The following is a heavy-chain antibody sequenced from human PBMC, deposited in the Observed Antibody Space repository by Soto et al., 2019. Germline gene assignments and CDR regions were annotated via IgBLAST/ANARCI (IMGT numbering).Heavy chain of an antibody. V-gene: IGHV1-18*01. Sequence: GASVKVSCKASGYTFTSYGISWVRQAPGQGLEWMGWISAYNGNTNYAQKLQGRVTMTTDISTRTSYMELWRLRSDETAVYYCAREDYYGSGGAYWGQGTLVTVSS. CDR1: GYTFTSYG. CDR3: AREDYYGSGGAY. J-gene: IGHJ4*02. D-gene: IGHD3-10*01. CDR2: ISAYNGNT.